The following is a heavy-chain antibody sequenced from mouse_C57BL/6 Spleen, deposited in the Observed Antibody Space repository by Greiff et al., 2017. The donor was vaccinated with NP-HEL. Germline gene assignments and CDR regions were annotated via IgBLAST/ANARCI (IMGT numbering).Heavy chain of an antibody. Sequence: EVKLMESGPGLVKPSQSLSLTCSVTGYSITSGYYWNWIRQFPGNKLEWMGYISYDGSNNYNPSLKNRISITRDTSKNQFFLKLNSVTTEDTATYYCALYDGYWYFDVWGTGTTVTVSS. CDR2: ISYDGSN. J-gene: IGHJ1*03. V-gene: IGHV3-6*01. D-gene: IGHD2-3*01. CDR1: GYSITSGYY. CDR3: ALYDGYWYFDV.